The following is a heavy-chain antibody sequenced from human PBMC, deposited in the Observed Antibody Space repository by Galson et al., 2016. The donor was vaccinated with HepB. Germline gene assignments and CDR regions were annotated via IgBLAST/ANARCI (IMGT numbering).Heavy chain of an antibody. CDR2: INNDGSTT. J-gene: IGHJ6*04. D-gene: IGHD2-21*01. Sequence: SLRLSCAASGFTFRNYAINWVRQAPGGGLEWLSTINNDGSTTHYADSVKGRFTISRDNSKNTLYLQMNSLRAEDTAVYYCAREGLVFGMDVWGKGTTVTVSS. CDR1: GFTFRNYA. CDR3: AREGLVFGMDV. V-gene: IGHV3-23*01.